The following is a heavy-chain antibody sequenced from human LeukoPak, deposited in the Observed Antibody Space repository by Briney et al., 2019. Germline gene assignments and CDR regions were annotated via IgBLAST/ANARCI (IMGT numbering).Heavy chain of an antibody. CDR1: GFTFDDYG. CDR2: INWNGGIT. V-gene: IGHV3-20*04. Sequence: PGGSLRLSCAASGFTFDDYGMSWVRQAPGKGLEWVSGINWNGGITGYADSVKGRFTISRDNAKNSLYLQMNSLRAEDTALYYCARISGSSMRFDYWGQGTLVSVSS. CDR3: ARISGSSMRFDY. J-gene: IGHJ4*02. D-gene: IGHD1-26*01.